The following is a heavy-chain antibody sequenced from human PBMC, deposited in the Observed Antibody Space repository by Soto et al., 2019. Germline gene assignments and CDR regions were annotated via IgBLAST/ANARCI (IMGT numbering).Heavy chain of an antibody. CDR1: GGTFSSYA. Sequence: GASVKVSCKASGGTFSSYAISWVRQAPGQGLEWMGGIIPIFGTANYAQKFQGRVTITADESTSTAYMELSSLMSEDTAVYYCVRDARPGVYAIYYYYGMDVWGQGTTVTVSS. V-gene: IGHV1-69*13. CDR2: IIPIFGTA. CDR3: VRDARPGVYAIYYYYGMDV. D-gene: IGHD2-8*01. J-gene: IGHJ6*02.